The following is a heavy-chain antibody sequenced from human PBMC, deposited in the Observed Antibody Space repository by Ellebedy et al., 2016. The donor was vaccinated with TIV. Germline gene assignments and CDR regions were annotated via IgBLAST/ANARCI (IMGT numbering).Heavy chain of an antibody. CDR3: ARDRIAVADNWFDP. CDR2: ISGSGGST. V-gene: IGHV3-23*01. D-gene: IGHD6-19*01. CDR1: GFTFSSYA. J-gene: IGHJ5*02. Sequence: GESLKISCAASGFTFSSYAMSWVRQAPGKGLEWVSAISGSGGSTYYADSVKGRFTISRDDAKNSLYLQMNSLRDEDTAVYYCARDRIAVADNWFDPWGQGTLVTVSS.